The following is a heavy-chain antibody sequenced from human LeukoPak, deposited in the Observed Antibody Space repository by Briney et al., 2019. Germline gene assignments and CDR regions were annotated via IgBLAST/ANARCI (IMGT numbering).Heavy chain of an antibody. V-gene: IGHV4-59*08. J-gene: IGHJ4*02. CDR3: ARIDRAVAGTIDY. CDR2: IYYSGST. Sequence: SETLSPTCAVYGGSFSGYYWSWIRQPPGKGLEWIGYIYYSGSTNYNPSLKSRVTMSVDTSKNQFSLKLSSVTAADTAVYYCARIDRAVAGTIDYWGQGTLVTVSS. D-gene: IGHD6-19*01. CDR1: GGSFSGYY.